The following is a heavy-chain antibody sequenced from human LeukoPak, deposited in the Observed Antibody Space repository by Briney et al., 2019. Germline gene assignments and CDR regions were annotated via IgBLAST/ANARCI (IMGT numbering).Heavy chain of an antibody. D-gene: IGHD1-26*01. CDR2: IYYSGST. Sequence: SETLSLTWTVSGGSISSYYWSWIRQPPGKGLEWIGYIYYSGSTNYNPSLKSRVTISVDTSKNQFSLKLSSVTAADTAVYYCARSIVGATRAPRYYMDVWGKGTTVTISS. CDR1: GGSISSYY. CDR3: ARSIVGATRAPRYYMDV. J-gene: IGHJ6*03. V-gene: IGHV4-59*01.